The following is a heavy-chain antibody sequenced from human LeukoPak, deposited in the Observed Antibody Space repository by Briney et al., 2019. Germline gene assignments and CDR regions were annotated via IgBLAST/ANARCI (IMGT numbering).Heavy chain of an antibody. CDR1: GFTFSDYY. CDR3: ARDPREPAVRYGYYYYMDV. D-gene: IGHD5-18*01. Sequence: GGSLRLSCAASGFTFSDYYMSWIRQAPGKGLEWVSYISSSGSTIYYADSVKGRFTISRDNAKNSLYLQMNSLRAEDTAVYYCARDPREPAVRYGYYYYMDVWGKGTTVTVSS. J-gene: IGHJ6*03. CDR2: ISSSGSTI. V-gene: IGHV3-11*04.